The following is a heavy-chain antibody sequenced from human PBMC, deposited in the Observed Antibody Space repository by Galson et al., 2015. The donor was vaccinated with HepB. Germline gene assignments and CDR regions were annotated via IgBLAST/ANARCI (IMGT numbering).Heavy chain of an antibody. CDR3: ARDTSSGWKTDN. D-gene: IGHD6-19*01. Sequence: SLRLSCAASGFTFVNYAMNWIRQAPGKGLEWVSYISSSSSGITQYADSVKGRFTISRDNAKNSLYLQMNCPRSEDTAVYYCARDTSSGWKTDNWGQATLVTVSS. CDR1: GFTFVNYA. CDR2: ISSSSSGIT. J-gene: IGHJ4*02. V-gene: IGHV3-48*01.